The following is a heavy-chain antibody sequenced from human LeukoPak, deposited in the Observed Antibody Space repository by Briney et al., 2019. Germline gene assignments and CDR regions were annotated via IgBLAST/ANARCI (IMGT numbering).Heavy chain of an antibody. Sequence: GGSLRLSCAASGFTFSSYAMSWVRKAPGKGLEWVSAISGSGGSTYYADSVKGRFTISRDNSKNTPYLQMNSLRAEDTAVYYCAKGSRNNWFDPWGQGTLVTVSS. J-gene: IGHJ5*02. V-gene: IGHV3-23*01. CDR1: GFTFSSYA. CDR2: ISGSGGST. CDR3: AKGSRNNWFDP.